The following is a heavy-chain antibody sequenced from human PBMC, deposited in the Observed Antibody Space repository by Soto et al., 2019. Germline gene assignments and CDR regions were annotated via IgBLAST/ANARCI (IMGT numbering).Heavy chain of an antibody. J-gene: IGHJ4*02. D-gene: IGHD6-13*01. CDR3: AKVSSSWYAGFFDL. V-gene: IGHV3-23*01. Sequence: EVQLLESGGGLVQPGGSLRLSCTASGFTFSKHAMTWVRQAPGKGLEWVSGLSDSGGSIYYADSVKGRSTISRDNSMNTLSLQVNPLVAEDTAIYYCAKVSSSWYAGFFDLWGQGTLVTVSS. CDR1: GFTFSKHA. CDR2: LSDSGGSI.